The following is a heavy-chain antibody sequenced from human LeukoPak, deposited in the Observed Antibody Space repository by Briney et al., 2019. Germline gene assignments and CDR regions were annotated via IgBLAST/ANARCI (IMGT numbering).Heavy chain of an antibody. Sequence: PGGSLRLSCAASGFTFNTYTMSWVRRAPGKGLEWVAVISYDGSNKYYADSVKGRFTISRDNSKNTLYLQMNSLRAEDTAVYYCAKGGYSGSYYFDYWGQGTLVTVSS. D-gene: IGHD1-26*01. CDR3: AKGGYSGSYYFDY. CDR2: ISYDGSNK. J-gene: IGHJ4*02. V-gene: IGHV3-30*18. CDR1: GFTFNTYT.